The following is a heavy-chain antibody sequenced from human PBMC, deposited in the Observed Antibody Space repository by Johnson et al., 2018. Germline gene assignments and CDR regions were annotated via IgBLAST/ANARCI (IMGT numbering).Heavy chain of an antibody. D-gene: IGHD4-23*01. CDR2: MHPNSGNT. V-gene: IGHV1-8*01. Sequence: VQLVECGAEVKEPGASVKVSCKASGYTLTRYDINWVRQATGQGLEWMGWMHPNSGNTAYTQNFQGRVTMTRNTSISTAYVELSSQRSEDKAVYYCARARDVGGTDFQHWGQGTLVTVSS. CDR1: GYTLTRYD. J-gene: IGHJ1*01. CDR3: ARARDVGGTDFQH.